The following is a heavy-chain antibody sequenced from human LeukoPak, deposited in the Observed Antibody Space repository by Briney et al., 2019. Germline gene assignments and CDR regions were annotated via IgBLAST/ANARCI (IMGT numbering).Heavy chain of an antibody. CDR2: IKSKTGGGTT. V-gene: IGHV3-15*07. CDR1: GFTFSNAW. Sequence: PGGSLRLSCAASGFTFSNAWMNWVRQAPGKGLEWVGRIKSKTGGGTTDYAAPVKGRFTISRDDSKNTLYLQMDSLKTEDTAVYYCTTDALSGSSDYWGQGTLVTVSS. CDR3: TTDALSGSSDY. D-gene: IGHD1-26*01. J-gene: IGHJ4*02.